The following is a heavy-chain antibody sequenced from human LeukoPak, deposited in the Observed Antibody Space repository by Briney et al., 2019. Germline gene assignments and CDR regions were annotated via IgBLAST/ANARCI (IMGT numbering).Heavy chain of an antibody. CDR3: ARARRAARPPGYFDY. D-gene: IGHD6-6*01. Sequence: ASVKASCKASGYTFTGYYMHWVRQAPGQGLEWMGWIDPNSGGTNYAQKFQGRVTMTRDTSISTAYMELGRLRSDDTAVYYCARARRAARPPGYFDYWGQGTLVTVSS. V-gene: IGHV1-2*02. J-gene: IGHJ4*02. CDR1: GYTFTGYY. CDR2: IDPNSGGT.